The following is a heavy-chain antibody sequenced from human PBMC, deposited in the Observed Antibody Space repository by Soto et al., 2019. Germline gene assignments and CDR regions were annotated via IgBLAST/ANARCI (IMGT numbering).Heavy chain of an antibody. CDR1: GGTFSSYA. V-gene: IGHV1-69*13. D-gene: IGHD2-2*01. J-gene: IGHJ5*02. Sequence: ASVKVSCKASGGTFSSYAISWVRQAPGQGLEWMGGIIPIFGTANYAQKFQGRVTITADESTSTAYMELSSLRSEDTAVYYCAVDCSSTSCYSVGTWFDPWGQGTLVTVSS. CDR3: AVDCSSTSCYSVGTWFDP. CDR2: IIPIFGTA.